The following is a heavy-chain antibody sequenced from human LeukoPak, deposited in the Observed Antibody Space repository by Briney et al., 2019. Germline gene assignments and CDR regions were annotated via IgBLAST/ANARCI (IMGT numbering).Heavy chain of an antibody. CDR2: ISSSGSTI. Sequence: PGGSLRLSCAASGFTFSSYEMNWVRQAPGKGLEWVSYISSSGSTIYYADSVKGRFTISRDNAKNSLYLQMNSPRAEDTAVYYCAREHCSSTSCYADYWGQGTLVTVSS. J-gene: IGHJ4*02. CDR3: AREHCSSTSCYADY. V-gene: IGHV3-48*03. CDR1: GFTFSSYE. D-gene: IGHD2-2*01.